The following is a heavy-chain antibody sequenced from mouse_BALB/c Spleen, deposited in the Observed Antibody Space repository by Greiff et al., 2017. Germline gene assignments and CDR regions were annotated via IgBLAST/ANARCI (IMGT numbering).Heavy chain of an antibody. CDR2: IYPRNGGT. J-gene: IGHJ2*01. Sequence: QVQLQQPGAELVKPGASVKLSCKASGYTFTSYYMCWVKQRPGQGLEWIAWIYPRNGGTNFNEKFKSKATLTVDKSTSTAYMQLSSLTSEDSAVYYYTRGGYYGSSYDFDYWGQGTTVTVSS. D-gene: IGHD1-1*01. V-gene: IGHV1S81*02. CDR3: TRGGYYGSSYDFDY. CDR1: GYTFTSYY.